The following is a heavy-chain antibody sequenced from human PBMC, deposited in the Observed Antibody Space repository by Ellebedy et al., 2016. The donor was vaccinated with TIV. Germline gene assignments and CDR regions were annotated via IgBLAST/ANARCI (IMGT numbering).Heavy chain of an antibody. Sequence: SETLSLXXTVTGGPVINAGAYWSWIRQPPGRGLEWIGYVYHSGSTKINPSLKSRVTMSVDTSKKEFSLKLNSVTTADTAVYFCARGLYFDSSGYHFWFDPWGKGAWSPSPQ. D-gene: IGHD3-22*01. V-gene: IGHV4-61*08. CDR2: VYHSGST. CDR3: ARGLYFDSSGYHFWFDP. J-gene: IGHJ5*02. CDR1: GGPVINAGAY.